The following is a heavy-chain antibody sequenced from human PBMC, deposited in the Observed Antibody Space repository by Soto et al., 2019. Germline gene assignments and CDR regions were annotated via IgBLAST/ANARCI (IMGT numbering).Heavy chain of an antibody. CDR2: IFPADSDV. V-gene: IGHV5-51*01. J-gene: IGHJ4*02. Sequence: GEPLKISCKGSGYMFTTRWIAWVRQKPGKGLELMGVIFPADSDVRYSPSFQGQVTISADKSVDTAYLQWNSLKASDTAIYYCARRLNWNCDYWGQGTQVTVSS. CDR3: ARRLNWNCDY. D-gene: IGHD1-7*01. CDR1: GYMFTTRW.